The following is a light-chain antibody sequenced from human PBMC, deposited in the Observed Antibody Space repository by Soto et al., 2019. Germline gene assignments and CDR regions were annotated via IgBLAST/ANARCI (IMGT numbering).Light chain of an antibody. V-gene: IGLV2-14*01. J-gene: IGLJ2*01. CDR1: SSDVGGSKY. CDR2: EVS. Sequence: QSALTQPASVSGSPGQSITISCTGTSSDVGGSKYVSWYQQHPGKAPQLIIHEVSNRPSGVSNRFSGSKSGNTASLTISGLQAADEADYYCSSYTTRTTVVFGGGTKLTVL. CDR3: SSYTTRTTVV.